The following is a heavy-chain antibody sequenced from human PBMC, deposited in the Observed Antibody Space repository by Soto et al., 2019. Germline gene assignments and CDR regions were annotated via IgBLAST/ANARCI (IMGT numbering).Heavy chain of an antibody. D-gene: IGHD3-22*01. CDR2: IKSKTDGGTT. Sequence: LRLSCAASGFTFSNAWMSWVRQAPGKGLEWVGRIKSKTDGGTTDYAAPVKGRFTISRDDSKNTLYLQMNSLKTEDTAAYYCTTENYYDSSGYSPDAFDIWGQGTMVTVSS. CDR3: TTENYYDSSGYSPDAFDI. J-gene: IGHJ3*02. V-gene: IGHV3-15*01. CDR1: GFTFSNAW.